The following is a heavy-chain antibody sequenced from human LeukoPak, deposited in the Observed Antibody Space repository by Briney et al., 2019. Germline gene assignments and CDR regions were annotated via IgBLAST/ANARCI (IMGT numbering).Heavy chain of an antibody. V-gene: IGHV4-34*01. CDR2: INHSGST. CDR3: ARDHYYDSSGPLDY. D-gene: IGHD3-22*01. J-gene: IGHJ4*02. CDR1: GGSFSGYY. Sequence: PSETLSLTCAVYGGSFSGYYWSWIRQPPGKGLEWIGEINHSGSTNYNPSLKSRVTISVDTSKNQFSLKLSSVTAADTAVYYCARDHYYDSSGPLDYWGQGTLVTVSS.